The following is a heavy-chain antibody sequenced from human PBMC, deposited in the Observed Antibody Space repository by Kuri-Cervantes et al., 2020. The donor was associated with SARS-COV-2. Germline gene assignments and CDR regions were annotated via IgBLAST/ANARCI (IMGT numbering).Heavy chain of an antibody. D-gene: IGHD4-17*01. CDR2: IYPGDSDT. Sequence: GGSLRLSCKGSGYSFTSYWIGWVRQMPGKGLEWMGIIYPGDSDTRYSPSFQGQVIISADKSINTAFLQWSSLKASDTAMYYCARRAYGEQVDYYYMDVWGKGTTVTVS. V-gene: IGHV5-51*01. CDR3: ARRAYGEQVDYYYMDV. CDR1: GYSFTSYW. J-gene: IGHJ6*03.